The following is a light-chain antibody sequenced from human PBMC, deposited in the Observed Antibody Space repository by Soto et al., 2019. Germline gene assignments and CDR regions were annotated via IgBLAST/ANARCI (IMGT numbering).Light chain of an antibody. Sequence: EIVMTQSPATLSVSPGDRATLSCRASQSVSSNLAWYQQKPGQAPRLLIYGASTRATGIPARFSGSGSGTEFTLTISSLQSEDFAVYSCQQYNNWPPTFGQGTKVEIK. J-gene: IGKJ1*01. V-gene: IGKV3-15*01. CDR3: QQYNNWPPT. CDR1: QSVSSN. CDR2: GAS.